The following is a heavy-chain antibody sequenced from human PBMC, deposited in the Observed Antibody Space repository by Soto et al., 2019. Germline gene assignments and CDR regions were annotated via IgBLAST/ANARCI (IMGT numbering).Heavy chain of an antibody. CDR3: ARDLIKLPHYDILTGLDP. Sequence: PGGSLRLSCAASGFTFSSYWMHWVRQAPGKGLVWVSRINSDGSSTSYADSVKGRFTISRDNAKNTLYLQMNSLRAEDTAVYYCARDLIKLPHYDILTGLDPWGQGTLVTVSS. J-gene: IGHJ5*02. D-gene: IGHD3-9*01. CDR2: INSDGSST. V-gene: IGHV3-74*01. CDR1: GFTFSSYW.